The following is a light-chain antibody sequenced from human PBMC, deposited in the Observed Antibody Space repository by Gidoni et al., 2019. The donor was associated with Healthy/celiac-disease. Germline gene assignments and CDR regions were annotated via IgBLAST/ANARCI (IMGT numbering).Light chain of an antibody. J-gene: IGKJ1*01. Sequence: DIQMTQSPSSLSASVGDRVTITCRASQSISSYLNWYQQKPGKAPKLLIYAASSLQSGVPSRFSGSGSGTDLTLTISSLQPEDFATYYCQQSYSTPRWTFXXXTKVEIK. CDR3: QQSYSTPRWT. V-gene: IGKV1-39*01. CDR2: AAS. CDR1: QSISSY.